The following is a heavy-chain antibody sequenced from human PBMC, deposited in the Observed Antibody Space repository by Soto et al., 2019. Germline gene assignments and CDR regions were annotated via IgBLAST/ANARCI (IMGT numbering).Heavy chain of an antibody. D-gene: IGHD2-15*01. CDR3: ARYSGGYCSGGSCRNNWFDP. CDR1: GYTFTSYY. Sequence: ASVKVSCKASGYTFTSYYMHWVRQAPGQGLEWMRIINPSGGSTSYAQKFQGRVTMTRDTSTSTVYMELSSLRSEDTAVYYCARYSGGYCSGGSCRNNWFDPWGQGTLVTVSS. V-gene: IGHV1-46*03. J-gene: IGHJ5*02. CDR2: INPSGGST.